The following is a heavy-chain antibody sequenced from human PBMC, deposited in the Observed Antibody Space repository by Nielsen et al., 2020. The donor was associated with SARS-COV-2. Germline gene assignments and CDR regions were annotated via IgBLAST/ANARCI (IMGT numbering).Heavy chain of an antibody. D-gene: IGHD5-24*01. CDR3: AKERDGYNFLVYYYYGMDV. CDR1: GFTFSNYA. V-gene: IGHV3-30*04. CDR2: ISYDGSNK. Sequence: GESLKISCAASGFTFSNYAMHWVRQAPGKGLEWVAVISYDGSNKYYADSVEGRFTISRDNSKNTLYLQMNSLRAEDTAVYYCAKERDGYNFLVYYYYGMDVWGQGTTVTVSS. J-gene: IGHJ6*02.